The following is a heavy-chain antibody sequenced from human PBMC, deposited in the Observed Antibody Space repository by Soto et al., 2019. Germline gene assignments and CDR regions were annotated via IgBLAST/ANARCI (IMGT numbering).Heavy chain of an antibody. CDR1: GLMPRPCC. CDR3: EKALFFKDTVYGGIYIFSQGNTLPVSVQQH. V-gene: IGHV3-30*18. D-gene: IGHD3-3*02. CDR2: ISHDGSNK. J-gene: IGHJ1*01. Sequence: PGEDLRVRSAASGLMPRPCCMHWCRQAPGKGLEWVALISHDGSNKYYADSVKGRFTISRANSNNTLHLQMNSLRAEDTAVYYWEKALFFKDTVYGGIYIFSQGNTLPVSVQQH.